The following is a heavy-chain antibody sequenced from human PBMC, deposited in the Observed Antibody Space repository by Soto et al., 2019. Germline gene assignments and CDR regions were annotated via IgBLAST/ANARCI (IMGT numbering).Heavy chain of an antibody. CDR3: ARDLGLLKSLFDY. Sequence: GRSMRLSCLASGFSFNSFNMNWIRRAPGRGLEWVASISVSGDNIYYGDSVQGRFTISRDNSKRSVFLDLSSLRVEDTAVYYCARDLGLLKSLFDYWGQGTLVTASS. V-gene: IGHV3-21*01. CDR1: GFSFNSFN. D-gene: IGHD3-16*01. CDR2: ISVSGDNI. J-gene: IGHJ4*02.